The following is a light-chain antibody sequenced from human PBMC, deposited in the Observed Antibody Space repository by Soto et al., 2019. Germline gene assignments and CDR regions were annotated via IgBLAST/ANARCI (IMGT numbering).Light chain of an antibody. J-gene: IGKJ3*01. V-gene: IGKV3-20*01. CDR2: GAS. CDR3: QYYNSWPLT. CDR1: QSVAGSY. Sequence: EIVLTPSPGTLSVSPVERATLSCRASQSVAGSYLAWYQQKPGQAPRLLIYGASTRATGIPDRFSGSGSGTEFTLTISRLEPEDFAIYYCQYYNSWPLTFGRGTKVDIK.